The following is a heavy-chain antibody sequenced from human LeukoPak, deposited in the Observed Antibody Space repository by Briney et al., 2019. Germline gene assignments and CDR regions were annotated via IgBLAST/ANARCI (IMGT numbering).Heavy chain of an antibody. D-gene: IGHD5-24*01. CDR1: GFTFSSYS. CDR3: ARGRDGYNSPFVY. CDR2: ISGSSSYI. V-gene: IGHV3-21*01. Sequence: GGSLRLSCAASGFTFSSYSMNWARQTPGKGLEWVSSISGSSSYIYSADSVKGRFTISRDNSKNTLYLQMNSLRAEDTAVYYCARGRDGYNSPFVYWGQGTLVTVSS. J-gene: IGHJ4*02.